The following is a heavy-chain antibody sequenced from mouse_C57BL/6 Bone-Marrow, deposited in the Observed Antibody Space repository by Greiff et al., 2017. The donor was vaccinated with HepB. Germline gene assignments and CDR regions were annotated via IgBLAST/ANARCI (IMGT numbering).Heavy chain of an antibody. CDR2: FHPYNDDT. V-gene: IGHV1-47*01. CDR3: ARGGAYYSSYAMDY. CDR1: GYTFTTYP. D-gene: IGHD2-12*01. Sequence: QVTLKESGAELVKPGASVKMSCKASGYTFTTYPIEWMKQNHGKSLEWIGNFHPYNDDTKYNEKFKGKATLTVEKSSSTVYLELSRLTSDDSAVYYCARGGAYYSSYAMDYWGQGTSVTVSS. J-gene: IGHJ4*01.